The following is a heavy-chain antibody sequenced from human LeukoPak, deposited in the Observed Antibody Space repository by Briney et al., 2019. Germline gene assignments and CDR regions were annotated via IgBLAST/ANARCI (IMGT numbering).Heavy chain of an antibody. V-gene: IGHV3-30-3*01. J-gene: IGHJ4*02. D-gene: IGHD3-3*01. CDR1: GFSFSNYA. Sequence: SGGSLRLSCAASGFSFSNYAMHWVRQAPGRGLEWVAVMSSDGSSKYYADSVKGRFTVSRDNSKNTLYLQMNSLRAEDTAVYYCAREAIFGVVTTLGYFDYWGQGTLVTVSS. CDR2: MSSDGSSK. CDR3: AREAIFGVVTTLGYFDY.